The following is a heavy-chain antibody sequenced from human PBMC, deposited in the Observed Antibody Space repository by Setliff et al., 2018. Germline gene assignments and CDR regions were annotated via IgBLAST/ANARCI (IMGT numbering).Heavy chain of an antibody. D-gene: IGHD5-18*01. CDR2: IYHNGNT. V-gene: IGHV4-59*01. CDR3: ARDRTAYSYGLDV. J-gene: IGHJ6*02. CDR1: GGSISPYF. Sequence: KPSETLSLTCTVSGGSISPYFWSWIRQPPGKGLEWIGYIYHNGNTNFNPSLKSRVNMSVDTSKNQFVLNLKAVTAADTAVYYCARDRTAYSYGLDVWGQGATVTVSS.